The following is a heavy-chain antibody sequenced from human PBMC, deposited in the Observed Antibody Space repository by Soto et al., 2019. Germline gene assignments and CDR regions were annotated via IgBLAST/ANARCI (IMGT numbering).Heavy chain of an antibody. V-gene: IGHV3-73*01. CDR1: GFTFSGSA. CDR3: SRDDSDWFFN. Sequence: GGSLRLSCAASGFTFSGSAMHWVRQSSGQGLEWLGRIRSKANNYATEYAASVKGRFIISRDDSKKTAYLQMNSLESEDTAVYYCSRDDSDWFFNWGRGTLVTVSS. CDR2: IRSKANNYAT. D-gene: IGHD3-9*01. J-gene: IGHJ4*02.